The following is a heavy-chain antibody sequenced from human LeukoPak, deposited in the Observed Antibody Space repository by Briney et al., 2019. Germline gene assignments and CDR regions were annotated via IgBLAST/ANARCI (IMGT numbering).Heavy chain of an antibody. CDR2: IYYSGST. CDR1: GGSISSSSYY. J-gene: IGHJ4*02. CDR3: ARLGPVEMATIALDY. V-gene: IGHV4-39*01. Sequence: SETLSLTCTVSGGSISSSSYYWDWIRQPRGKGLEWIGSIYYSGSTYYNPSLKSRVTISVDTSKNQFSLKLSSVTAADTAVYYCARLGPVEMATIALDYWGQGTLVTVSS. D-gene: IGHD5-24*01.